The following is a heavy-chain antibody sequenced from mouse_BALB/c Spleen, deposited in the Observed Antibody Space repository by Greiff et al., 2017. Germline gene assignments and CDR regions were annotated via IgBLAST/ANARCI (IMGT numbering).Heavy chain of an antibody. CDR1: GDSITSGY. Sequence: EVKLMESGPSLVKPSQTLSLTCSVTGDSITSGYWNWIRKFPGNKLEYMGYISYSGSTYYNPSLKSRISITRDTSKNQFFLQLNSVTTEDTATYYCAREEYGYDVSWFAYWGQGTLVTVSA. V-gene: IGHV3-8*02. D-gene: IGHD2-2*01. CDR2: ISYSGST. J-gene: IGHJ3*01. CDR3: AREEYGYDVSWFAY.